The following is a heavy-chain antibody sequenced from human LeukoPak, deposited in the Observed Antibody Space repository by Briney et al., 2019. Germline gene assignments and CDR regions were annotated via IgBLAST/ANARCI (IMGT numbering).Heavy chain of an antibody. Sequence: SETLSLTCTVSGGSISSYYWSWIRQPPGKGLEWIGYIYYSGSTNYNPSLKSRVTISVDTSKNQFSLKLSSVTAADTAVYYCARTGEAVAGNYFDYWGQGTLVTVSS. CDR3: ARTGEAVAGNYFDY. J-gene: IGHJ4*02. V-gene: IGHV4-59*01. CDR1: GGSISSYY. CDR2: IYYSGST. D-gene: IGHD6-19*01.